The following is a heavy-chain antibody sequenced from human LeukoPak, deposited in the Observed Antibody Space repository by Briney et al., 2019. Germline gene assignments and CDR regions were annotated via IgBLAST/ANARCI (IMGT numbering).Heavy chain of an antibody. CDR3: ARVGSRYDSSGYYYFNWFDP. CDR1: GFTFSSYW. V-gene: IGHV3-7*01. D-gene: IGHD3-22*01. CDR2: IKQDGSEK. J-gene: IGHJ5*02. Sequence: GGSLRLSCAASGFTFSSYWMSWVRQAPGQGLEWVANIKQDGSEKYYVDSVKGRFTISRDNAKNSLYLQMNSLRAEDTAVYYCARVGSRYDSSGYYYFNWFDPWGQGTLVTVSS.